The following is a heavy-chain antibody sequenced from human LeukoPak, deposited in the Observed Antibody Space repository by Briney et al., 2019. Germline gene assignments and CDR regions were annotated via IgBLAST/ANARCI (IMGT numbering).Heavy chain of an antibody. D-gene: IGHD5-24*01. Sequence: GSLRLSCAASGFTLSINYMSWVRQPPGKGLEWIGEINHSGSTNYNPSLKSRVTISVDTSKNQFSLKLSSVAAADTAVYYCARAVSLLMATTVFFDYWGQGTLVTVPS. CDR2: INHSGST. J-gene: IGHJ4*02. CDR3: ARAVSLLMATTVFFDY. V-gene: IGHV4-34*01. CDR1: GFTLSINY.